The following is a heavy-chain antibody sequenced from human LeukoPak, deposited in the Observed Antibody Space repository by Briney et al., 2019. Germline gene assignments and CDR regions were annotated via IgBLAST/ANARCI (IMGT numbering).Heavy chain of an antibody. CDR2: ITPTYGLV. CDR1: GGTFSKYA. D-gene: IGHD6-13*01. V-gene: IGHV1-69*10. CDR3: ATGTNGLYGSNRFQGYFDD. J-gene: IGHJ4*02. Sequence: SVKVSCKASGGTFSKYAISWVRQAPGQGLEWLGGITPTYGLVHYAQKFQGRVTLTTDTSTGTADLDMNSLTFEDTAVYYCATGTNGLYGSNRFQGYFDDWGQGTLVTVLS.